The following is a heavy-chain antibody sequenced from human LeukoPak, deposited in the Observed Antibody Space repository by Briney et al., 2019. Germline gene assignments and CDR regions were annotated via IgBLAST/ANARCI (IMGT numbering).Heavy chain of an antibody. CDR1: GGSISSSSYY. Sequence: PSETLSLTCTVSGGSISSSSYYWGWIRQPPGKGLEWIGSIYYSGSTYYNPSLKSRVTISVDTAKNQFSLKLSSVTAADTAVYYCVRRGGVYYDTSGYYHFDYWGQGTLVTVSS. V-gene: IGHV4-39*01. CDR2: IYYSGST. J-gene: IGHJ4*02. D-gene: IGHD3-22*01. CDR3: VRRGGVYYDTSGYYHFDY.